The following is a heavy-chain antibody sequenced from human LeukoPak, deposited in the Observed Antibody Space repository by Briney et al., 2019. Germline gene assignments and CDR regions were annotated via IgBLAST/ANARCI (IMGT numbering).Heavy chain of an antibody. V-gene: IGHV6-1*01. CDR3: GRDPGYSAFDY. CDR1: GDSVSSRTVA. Sequence: SQTLSLTCGISGDSVSSRTVAWNWIRQSPSRGLEWLGRTYYRRSRWFNDYAVSVKSRIVINPDPSKNQFSLQLTSVTPDDTAVYYCGRDPGYSAFDYWGQGTLVTVSS. D-gene: IGHD4-11*01. CDR2: TYYRRSRWFN. J-gene: IGHJ4*02.